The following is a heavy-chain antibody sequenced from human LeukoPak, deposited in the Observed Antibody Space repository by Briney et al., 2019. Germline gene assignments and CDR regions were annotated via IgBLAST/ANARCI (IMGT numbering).Heavy chain of an antibody. Sequence: PSETLSLTCTVSGGSISSSSYYWGWLRQPPGKGLEWIGSIYYSGSTYYNPSIKSRITIYVDTSKNQFSLKLSSVTAADTAMYYCARLKQLWSNVADYWGQGTLVIVSS. CDR2: IYYSGST. CDR1: GGSISSSSYY. J-gene: IGHJ4*02. CDR3: ARLKQLWSNVADY. D-gene: IGHD5-18*01. V-gene: IGHV4-39*01.